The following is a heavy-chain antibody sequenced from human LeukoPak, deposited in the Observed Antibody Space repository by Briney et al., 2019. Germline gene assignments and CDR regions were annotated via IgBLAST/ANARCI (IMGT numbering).Heavy chain of an antibody. J-gene: IGHJ4*02. CDR1: GYTFTGYY. D-gene: IGHD1-14*01. Sequence: ASVKVSCKASGYTFTGYYMHWVRQAPGQGLEWMGWINPNSGGTNYAQKFQGRVTMTRDTSIGTAYLELNRLTSDDTAVYYCARVLARYGNLDYWGQGILVTVSS. CDR3: ARVLARYGNLDY. CDR2: INPNSGGT. V-gene: IGHV1-2*02.